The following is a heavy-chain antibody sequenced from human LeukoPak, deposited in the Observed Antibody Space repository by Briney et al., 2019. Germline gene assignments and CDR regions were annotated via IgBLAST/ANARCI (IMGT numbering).Heavy chain of an antibody. CDR3: ARAHEPFRSDYAGGYYYFDL. Sequence: GGPLRLSCAASGFAFSSYSMNWVRQAPGKGLEWVSSISGSSSYIYYADSVKGRFTISRDNAKNSLYLQMNSLRAVDTAVYYCARAHEPFRSDYAGGYYYFDLWGRGTLVTVSS. CDR2: ISGSSSYI. CDR1: GFAFSSYS. V-gene: IGHV3-21*04. J-gene: IGHJ2*01. D-gene: IGHD3-10*01.